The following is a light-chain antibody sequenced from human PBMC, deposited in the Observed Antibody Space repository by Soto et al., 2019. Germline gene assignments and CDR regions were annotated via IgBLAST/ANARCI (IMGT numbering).Light chain of an antibody. CDR3: MQSTQLPPT. Sequence: DVVMTQTPLSLSVAPGQPASISCRSSQSLLHITGGTFLFWYLQKPGQSPQLLIYEVSTRVSGVPDRVSGSGSGTDFTLEISRVETDDVGIYYCMQSTQLPPTFGQGTRLGIE. V-gene: IGKV2D-29*02. CDR1: QSLLHITGGTF. CDR2: EVS. J-gene: IGKJ5*01.